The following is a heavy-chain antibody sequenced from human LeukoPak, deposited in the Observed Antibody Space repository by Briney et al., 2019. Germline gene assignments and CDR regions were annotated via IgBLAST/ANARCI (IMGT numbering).Heavy chain of an antibody. CDR1: GGSISSYY. V-gene: IGHV4-59*01. D-gene: IGHD2-15*01. CDR2: IYYTGNT. J-gene: IGHJ3*02. CDR3: ARERVIATTYDAFDI. Sequence: PSETLSLTCTVSGGSISSYYWSWIRQPPGKGLEWIGNIYYTGNTDYNRSLKSRVTISIDTSKNQFSLKLSSVTAADTALYYCARERVIATTYDAFDIWGQGTMVTVSS.